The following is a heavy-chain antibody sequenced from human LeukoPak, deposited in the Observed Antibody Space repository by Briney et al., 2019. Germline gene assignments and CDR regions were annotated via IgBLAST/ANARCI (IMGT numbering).Heavy chain of an antibody. CDR3: ARAQGTRVYCSGGSCPQY. Sequence: PGGSLRLSCAASGFTFSSYAMSWVRQAPGKGLEWVSYISSSGSTIYYADSVKGRFTISRDNAKNSLYLQMNSLRAEDTAVYYCARAQGTRVYCSGGSCPQYWGQGTLVTVSS. D-gene: IGHD2-15*01. V-gene: IGHV3-48*04. CDR1: GFTFSSYA. CDR2: ISSSGSTI. J-gene: IGHJ4*02.